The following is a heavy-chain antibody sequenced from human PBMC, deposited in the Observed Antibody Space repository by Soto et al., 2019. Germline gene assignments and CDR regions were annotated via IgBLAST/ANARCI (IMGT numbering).Heavy chain of an antibody. CDR2: ISSSSSVI. CDR3: ARDLSWGSNWYYYMDV. D-gene: IGHD7-27*01. CDR1: GFILSDCA. V-gene: IGHV3-48*01. Sequence: QPGGSLRLSCATSGFILSDCAMNWVRQAPGKGLEWVSYISSSSSVIDYADSVEGRFTVSRDNARNSLYLQMNSLRAEDTAVYYCARDLSWGSNWYYYMDVWGKGTTVTVSS. J-gene: IGHJ6*03.